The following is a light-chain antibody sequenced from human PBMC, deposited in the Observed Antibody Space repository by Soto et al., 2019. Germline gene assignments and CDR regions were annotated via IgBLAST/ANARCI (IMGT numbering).Light chain of an antibody. CDR2: DVS. CDR1: SSDVGGYNY. Sequence: QSALTQPASVSGSPGQSITISCTGTSSDVGGYNYVYWYQQHPGKAPKLMIYDVSNRPSGVSNRFSCSKSGNTASLTISGLPAEDEADYYCSSYTSSSTLGVFGGGTKLTVL. V-gene: IGLV2-14*01. J-gene: IGLJ2*01. CDR3: SSYTSSSTLGV.